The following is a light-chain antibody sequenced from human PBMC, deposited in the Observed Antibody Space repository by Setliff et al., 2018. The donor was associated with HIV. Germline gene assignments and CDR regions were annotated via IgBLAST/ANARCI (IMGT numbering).Light chain of an antibody. CDR3: ASYRSPATYV. CDR2: DVS. Sequence: QSVLTQPASVSGSPGQSITISCTGTSSDVGGYNYVSWYQQHPGKVPKLMIYDVSERPSGVSHRFSASKSGNTASLTISGLQTEDEANYFCASYRSPATYVFGIRTKVTVL. J-gene: IGLJ1*01. CDR1: SSDVGGYNY. V-gene: IGLV2-14*03.